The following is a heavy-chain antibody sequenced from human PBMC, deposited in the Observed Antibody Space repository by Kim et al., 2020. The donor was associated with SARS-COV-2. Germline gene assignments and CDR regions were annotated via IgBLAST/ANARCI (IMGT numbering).Heavy chain of an antibody. Sequence: GGSLRLSCAVSGFTFSSYAMHWVRQAPGKGLEWVAVISYDGSNKYYADSAKGRFTISRDNSKNTLYLQMNSLRAEDTAVYYCARGYDYVWGSYRRDAFDIWGQETMVTVSS. CDR1: GFTFSSYA. V-gene: IGHV3-30*04. J-gene: IGHJ3*02. CDR3: ARGYDYVWGSYRRDAFDI. CDR2: ISYDGSNK. D-gene: IGHD3-16*02.